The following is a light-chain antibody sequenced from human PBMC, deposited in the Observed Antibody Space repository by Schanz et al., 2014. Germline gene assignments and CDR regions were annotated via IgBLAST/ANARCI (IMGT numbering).Light chain of an antibody. CDR1: SGHSTYD. CDR2: VNSDGSH. Sequence: QSVLTQSPSASASLGASVKLTCTLTSGHSTYDIAWHQQQPEKGPRYLMKVNSDGSHSKGDGIPDRFSGSSSGAERFLTISSLQSEDEAVYYCQTWGTGIRVFGGGTKLTVL. J-gene: IGLJ2*01. V-gene: IGLV4-69*02. CDR3: QTWGTGIRV.